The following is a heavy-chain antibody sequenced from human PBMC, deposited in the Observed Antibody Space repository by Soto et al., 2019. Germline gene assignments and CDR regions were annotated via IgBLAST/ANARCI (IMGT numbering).Heavy chain of an antibody. V-gene: IGHV1-18*01. J-gene: IGHJ6*02. D-gene: IGHD2-15*01. CDR1: GYTFNSYG. CDR2: ISSYNGNT. Sequence: QVHLEQSGAEVKKPGASVKVSCKASGYTFNSYGISWVRQAPGQGLGWMGWISSYNGNTIYVQRLQGRVTMTVDTXXSTAYLELRSLTSDDTAVYYCASGDCRGGRCYPYYYYGMDVWGQGTTVIVSS. CDR3: ASGDCRGGRCYPYYYYGMDV.